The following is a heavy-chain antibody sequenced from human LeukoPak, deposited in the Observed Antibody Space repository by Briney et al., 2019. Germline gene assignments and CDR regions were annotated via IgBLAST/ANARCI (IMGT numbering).Heavy chain of an antibody. CDR2: INPRRGST. D-gene: IGHD6-13*01. Sequence: ASVKVSCKTSGYTFTIYLIHWVRQAPGLGHEWMGIINPRRGSTRYAQKFQDRVVVTRDTSTSTVYMELSSLRSDDTAVYYCTREGAAEAKNFDYWGQGTLVTVSS. CDR1: GYTFTIYL. J-gene: IGHJ4*02. CDR3: TREGAAEAKNFDY. V-gene: IGHV1-46*01.